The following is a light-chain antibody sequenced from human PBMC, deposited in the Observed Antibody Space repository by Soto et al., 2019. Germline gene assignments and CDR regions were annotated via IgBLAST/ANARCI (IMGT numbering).Light chain of an antibody. CDR2: GDS. CDR1: SSNIGANYD. CDR3: QSYDSSLRGWV. V-gene: IGLV1-40*01. Sequence: QSVLTQPPSVSGAPGQRVTISCTGSSSNIGANYDVHWYQHLPGTAPRLLISGDSNRPSGVPDRFSGSKSGTSASLGITGLQAEDEADYYCQSYDSSLRGWVFGGGTKPDRP. J-gene: IGLJ3*02.